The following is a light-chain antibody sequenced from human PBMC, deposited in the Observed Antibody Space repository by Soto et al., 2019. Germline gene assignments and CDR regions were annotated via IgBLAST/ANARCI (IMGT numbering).Light chain of an antibody. Sequence: QSALTQPASVSGSPGQSITISCTGTSSDVGGYNFVSWYQQHPGKVPRLIIYEVNKRPSGVSNRFSGSKSGNTASLTISGLQAEDEADYYCSSYTTSSTVLFGGGTQLTVL. V-gene: IGLV2-14*01. CDR1: SSDVGGYNF. CDR3: SSYTTSSTVL. J-gene: IGLJ2*01. CDR2: EVN.